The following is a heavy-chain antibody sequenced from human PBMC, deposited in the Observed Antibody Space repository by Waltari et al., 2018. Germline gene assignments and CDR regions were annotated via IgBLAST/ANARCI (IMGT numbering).Heavy chain of an antibody. CDR2: IYHSGST. V-gene: IGHV4-4*02. J-gene: IGHJ5*02. Sequence: QVQLQESGPGLVKPSGTLSLTCAVSGGSISSSNWWRRVRQPPGKGLEWIGEIYHSGSTNYNPSLKSRVTISVDKSKNQFSLKLSSVTAADTAVYYCARVVIQTTGIVGATDWFDPWGQGTLVTVSS. CDR3: ARVVIQTTGIVGATDWFDP. D-gene: IGHD1-26*01. CDR1: GGSISSSNW.